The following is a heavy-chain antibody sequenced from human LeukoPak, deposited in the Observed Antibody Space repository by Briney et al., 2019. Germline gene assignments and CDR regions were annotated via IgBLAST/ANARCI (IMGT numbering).Heavy chain of an antibody. Sequence: PGGSLRLSCAASGFTFYTYAMHWVRQAPGKGLEWVAIISYDGSDEDYADSVKGRFTISRDNSKNTLYLEMNSLRADDTAVYYCAKVRARGINYLDSWGQGTLVIVSS. CDR1: GFTFYTYA. V-gene: IGHV3-30*18. D-gene: IGHD3-10*01. CDR2: ISYDGSDE. CDR3: AKVRARGINYLDS. J-gene: IGHJ4*02.